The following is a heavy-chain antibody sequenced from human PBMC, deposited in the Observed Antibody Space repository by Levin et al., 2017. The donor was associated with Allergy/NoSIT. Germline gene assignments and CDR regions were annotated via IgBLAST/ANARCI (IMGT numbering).Heavy chain of an antibody. CDR1: SGSISSHY. J-gene: IGHJ4*02. CDR3: ARSVSGWYYFDY. Sequence: PSETLSLTCTVSSGSISSHYWSWIRQPPGKGLEWIGYIYYSGSTDYNPSLKSRVTISVDTSKNQFSLKLSSVTAADTAVYYCARSVSGWYYFDYWGQGTLVTVSS. CDR2: IYYSGST. V-gene: IGHV4-59*11. D-gene: IGHD6-19*01.